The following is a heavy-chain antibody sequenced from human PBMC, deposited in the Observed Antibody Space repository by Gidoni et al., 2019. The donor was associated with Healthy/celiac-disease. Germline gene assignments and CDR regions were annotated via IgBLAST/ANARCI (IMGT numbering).Heavy chain of an antibody. D-gene: IGHD3-3*01. CDR2: ISGSGGST. CDR1: GFTFSSYA. J-gene: IGHJ4*02. CDR3: AKGITIFGVVPPFDY. Sequence: EVQLLESGGGLVQPGGSLRLSCAASGFTFSSYAMSWVRQAPGKGLEWVSAISGSGGSTYYADSVKGQFTISRDNSKNTLYLQMNSLRAEDTAVYYCAKGITIFGVVPPFDYWGQGTLVTVSS. V-gene: IGHV3-23*01.